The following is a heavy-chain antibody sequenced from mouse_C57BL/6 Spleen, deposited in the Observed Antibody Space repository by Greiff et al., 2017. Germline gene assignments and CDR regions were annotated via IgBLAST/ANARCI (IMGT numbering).Heavy chain of an antibody. J-gene: IGHJ1*03. V-gene: IGHV2-2*01. D-gene: IGHD2-1*01. CDR3: ARNNLSGNYGHYDV. Sequence: QVHVKQSGPGLVQPSQSLSITCTVSGFSLTSYGVHWVRQSPGKGLEWLGVIWSGGSTDYNAAFISRLSISKDNSKSQVFFKMNSLQADDTAIYYCARNNLSGNYGHYDVWGTGTTVTVSS. CDR1: GFSLTSYG. CDR2: IWSGGST.